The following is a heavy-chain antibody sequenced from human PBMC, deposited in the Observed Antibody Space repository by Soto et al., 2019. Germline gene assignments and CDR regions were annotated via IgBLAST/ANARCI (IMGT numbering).Heavy chain of an antibody. V-gene: IGHV4-39*01. J-gene: IGHJ4*02. Sequence: SETLSLTCTVSGGSISTNNYYWGWIRQPPGKGLEWIGSIYYGGSTYYNPSLKSRVTISVDTSKNQFSLKLGSVTAADTAVYYCARRPASAGYSYDFWGQGTLVTVSS. CDR3: ARRPASAGYSYDF. D-gene: IGHD6-13*01. CDR1: GGSISTNNYY. CDR2: IYYGGST.